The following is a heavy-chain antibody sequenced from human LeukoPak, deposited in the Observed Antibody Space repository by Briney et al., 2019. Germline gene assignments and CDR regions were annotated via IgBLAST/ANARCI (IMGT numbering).Heavy chain of an antibody. CDR3: ASGFMGYDRSGYYDDAFVI. CDR2: INPNSGGT. D-gene: IGHD3-22*01. CDR1: GYTFTGYY. V-gene: IGHV1-2*02. Sequence: ASVKVSCKASGYTFTGYYMHWVRQAPGQGLEWMGWINPNSGGTNYAQKFQGRVSMTRDTSINTAYMEMRRLRSDDTAVYYCASGFMGYDRSGYYDDAFVIWGKGTMDNVPS. J-gene: IGHJ3*02.